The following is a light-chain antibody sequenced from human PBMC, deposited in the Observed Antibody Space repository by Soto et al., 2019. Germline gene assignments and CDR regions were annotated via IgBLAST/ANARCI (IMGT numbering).Light chain of an antibody. CDR1: SSDVGSYNF. CDR2: EGS. Sequence: QSALTQPASVSGSPGQSITISCTGTSSDVGSYNFVSWYQQHPGKAPKLMIYEGSKRPSGVSNRFSGSKSGNTASLTISGLQAEDEADYYCCSYAGSHTVVFGGGTQLTVL. V-gene: IGLV2-23*01. CDR3: CSYAGSHTVV. J-gene: IGLJ2*01.